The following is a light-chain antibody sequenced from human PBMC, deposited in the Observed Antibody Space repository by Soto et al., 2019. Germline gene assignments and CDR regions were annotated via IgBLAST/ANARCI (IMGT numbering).Light chain of an antibody. CDR2: DVS. Sequence: QSALTQPASVSGSPGQSITISCTGTSSDVGGYNYVYWYQQHPGKAPKLMIYDVSTRPSGVSNRFSGSKSGNTASLTVSGLQGEDEADYCCCSYTSSSTFVFGTGTQLTVL. V-gene: IGLV2-14*01. CDR1: SSDVGGYNY. CDR3: CSYTSSSTFV. J-gene: IGLJ1*01.